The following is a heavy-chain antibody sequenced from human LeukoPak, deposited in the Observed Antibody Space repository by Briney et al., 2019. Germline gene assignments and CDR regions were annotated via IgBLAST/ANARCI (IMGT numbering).Heavy chain of an antibody. D-gene: IGHD6-19*01. J-gene: IGHJ4*02. CDR3: ARSLFSSGWGNNFDS. V-gene: IGHV4-39*07. CDR2: LYYSGET. CDR1: GGSISSSSYY. Sequence: PSETLSLTCTVSGGSISSSSYYWGWIRQPPGKGLEWIGTLYYSGETFYNPSLRSRVSISLDSSRNEFSLRLTSVTAADAAVYYCARSLFSSGWGNNFDSWGQGTLVTVSS.